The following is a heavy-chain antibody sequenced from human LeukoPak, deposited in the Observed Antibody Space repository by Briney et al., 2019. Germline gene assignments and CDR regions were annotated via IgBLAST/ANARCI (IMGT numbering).Heavy chain of an antibody. CDR1: AGSITSSY. Sequence: SETLSLTCTISAGSITSSYWSWIRQPPGKGLEWIGYIDYIGSTNYNPSLKSRVTISVDTSKNQFSLKLSSVTAADTAVYYCARWFDILTGGGFDPWGQGTLVTVSS. V-gene: IGHV4-59*08. CDR3: ARWFDILTGGGFDP. J-gene: IGHJ5*02. CDR2: IDYIGST. D-gene: IGHD3-9*01.